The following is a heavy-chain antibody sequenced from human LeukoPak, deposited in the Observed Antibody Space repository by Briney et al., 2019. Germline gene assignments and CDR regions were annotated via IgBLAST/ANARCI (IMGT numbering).Heavy chain of an antibody. CDR2: IYTDGST. J-gene: IGHJ4*02. CDR3: AKGIRYYYGSGSYYPIDY. CDR1: GFTDPTNY. V-gene: IGHV3-53*01. D-gene: IGHD3-10*01. Sequence: PGGSLRLSCAASGFTDPTNYMTWVRQAPGKGLEWVSIIYTDGSTYYADSVKGRFTISRDNSKSTLYLQMNSLRAEDTAVYYCAKGIRYYYGSGSYYPIDYWGQGTLVTVSS.